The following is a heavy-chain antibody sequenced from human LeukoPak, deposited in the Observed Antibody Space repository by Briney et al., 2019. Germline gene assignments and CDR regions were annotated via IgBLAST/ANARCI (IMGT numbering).Heavy chain of an antibody. D-gene: IGHD3-10*01. Sequence: SETLSLTCAVFGGSFSDYSWTWIRRTPGKGLEWIGEINHRGGTNYNPSLKSRLNISVDTSKNQFSLNLTSVTAADTAVYYCASGVGEFFPDAFNIWGQGTMVGVFS. CDR2: INHRGGT. CDR1: GGSFSDYS. V-gene: IGHV4-34*01. J-gene: IGHJ3*02. CDR3: ASGVGEFFPDAFNI.